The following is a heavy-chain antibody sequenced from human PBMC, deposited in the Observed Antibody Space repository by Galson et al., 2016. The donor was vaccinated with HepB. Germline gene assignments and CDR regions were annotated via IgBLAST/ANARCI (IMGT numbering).Heavy chain of an antibody. D-gene: IGHD1-26*01. CDR2: ISRSGDSR. Sequence: SLRLSCAASGFTFSNYGMHWVRQAPGKGLEVVSSISRSGDSRDYADSAKGRFTISRDNSKNTLSLQMNSLRVEDTAVYYCVQGSTAPAVWGKGTTVTVSS. CDR1: GFTFSNYG. V-gene: IGHV3-23*01. CDR3: VQGSTAPAV. J-gene: IGHJ6*04.